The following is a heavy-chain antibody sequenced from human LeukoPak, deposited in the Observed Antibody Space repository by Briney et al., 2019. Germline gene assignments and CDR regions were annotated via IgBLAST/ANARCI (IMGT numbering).Heavy chain of an antibody. J-gene: IGHJ4*02. D-gene: IGHD6-19*01. Sequence: GESLKISCKGSGYSFTSYWIGWVRQMPGKGLEWMGIIYPGDSDTRYSPSFQGQVTISADKSISTAYLQWSSLKASDTAMYYCARQSSIGWYARGPFDYWGQGTLVTVSS. CDR3: ARQSSIGWYARGPFDY. CDR1: GYSFTSYW. CDR2: IYPGDSDT. V-gene: IGHV5-51*01.